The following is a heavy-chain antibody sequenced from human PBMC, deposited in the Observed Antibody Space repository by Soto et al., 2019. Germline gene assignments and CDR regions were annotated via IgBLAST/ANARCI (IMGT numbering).Heavy chain of an antibody. D-gene: IGHD1-26*01. V-gene: IGHV4-59*08. J-gene: IGHJ4*02. CDR3: ARRWGAAFDY. Sequence: QVQLQESGPGLVKPSETLSLTCTVSGGSISSYYWSWIRQPPGKGLEWIGYIYYSGSTNYNPSLKSRVTISVDTSNNQFSLKLSSVTAADRAVYYCARRWGAAFDYWGQGTLVTVSS. CDR2: IYYSGST. CDR1: GGSISSYY.